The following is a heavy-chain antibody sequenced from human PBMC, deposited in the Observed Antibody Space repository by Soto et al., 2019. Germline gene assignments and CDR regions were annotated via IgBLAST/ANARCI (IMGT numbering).Heavy chain of an antibody. CDR1: GFSLTNPRMG. V-gene: IGHV2-26*01. D-gene: IGHD3-22*01. CDR3: ARVCGYYYNSGYYSFDH. J-gene: IGHJ5*02. Sequence: QSGPTLVNPTETLTLTCAVSGFSLTNPRMGVSWIRQPPGRALEWLAHIFSSHEDSYSPSLKNRLTISKDTSKSQVVLTMTHMDPAETATYYCARVCGYYYNSGYYSFDHWGQGILVTVSS. CDR2: IFSSHED.